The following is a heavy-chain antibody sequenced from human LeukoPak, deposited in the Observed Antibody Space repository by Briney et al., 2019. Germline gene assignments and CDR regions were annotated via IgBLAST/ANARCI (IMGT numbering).Heavy chain of an antibody. J-gene: IGHJ4*02. Sequence: RGSLRLSCAAPGFTFSSYGMHWVRQAPGKGLEWVAVISYDGSNKYYADSVKGRFTISRDNSKNTLYLQMNSLRAEDTAVYYCAKALDPKYGDYGDYWGQGTLVTVSS. V-gene: IGHV3-30*18. D-gene: IGHD4-17*01. CDR3: AKALDPKYGDYGDY. CDR2: ISYDGSNK. CDR1: GFTFSSYG.